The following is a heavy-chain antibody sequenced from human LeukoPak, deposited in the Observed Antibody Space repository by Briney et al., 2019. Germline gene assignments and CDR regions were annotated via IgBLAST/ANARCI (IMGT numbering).Heavy chain of an antibody. Sequence: SETLSLTCTVSGGSISSHYWSWIRQPPGKGLEWIGYIYYSGNTDYNPSLKSRVTISVDTSKNQFSLKLTSVTAADTAVYYCARWEGYSYGYLDYWGQGTLVTVSS. CDR3: ARWEGYSYGYLDY. J-gene: IGHJ4*02. CDR1: GGSISSHY. D-gene: IGHD5-18*01. CDR2: IYYSGNT. V-gene: IGHV4-59*11.